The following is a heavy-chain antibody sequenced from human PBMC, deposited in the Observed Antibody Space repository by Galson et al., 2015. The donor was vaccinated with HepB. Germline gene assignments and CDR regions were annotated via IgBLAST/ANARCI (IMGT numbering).Heavy chain of an antibody. V-gene: IGHV4-34*01. CDR1: GGSFSGYY. D-gene: IGHD6-19*01. CDR2: TNHSGST. J-gene: IGHJ5*02. Sequence: SETLSLTCAVYGGSFSGYYWSWIRQPPGKGLEWIGETNHSGSTNYNPSLKSRVTILVDTSQNQFSLKLRSVTAADTAVDYCVERAVAGPLSWFDPWGQGTLVTVSS. CDR3: VERAVAGPLSWFDP.